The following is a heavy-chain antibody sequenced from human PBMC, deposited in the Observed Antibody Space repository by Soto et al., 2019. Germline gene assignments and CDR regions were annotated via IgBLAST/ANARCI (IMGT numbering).Heavy chain of an antibody. CDR1: GYTFTSYA. Sequence: ASVKVSCKASGYTFTSYAMHWVRQAPGQRLEWMGWINAGNGNTKYSQKFQGRVTITRDTSVSTAYMELSSLRSEDTAVYYCARVWTMVEFDYWGQGTLVTVSS. J-gene: IGHJ4*02. CDR2: INAGNGNT. D-gene: IGHD3-10*01. CDR3: ARVWTMVEFDY. V-gene: IGHV1-3*01.